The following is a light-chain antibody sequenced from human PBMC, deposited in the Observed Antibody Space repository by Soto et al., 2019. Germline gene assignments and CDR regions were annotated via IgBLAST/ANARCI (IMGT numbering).Light chain of an antibody. CDR3: QSYDSSLSGSV. CDR1: SSNIGAGFD. V-gene: IGLV1-40*01. Sequence: QAVVTQPPSVSGAPGQRVTISCTGSSSNIGAGFDVHWYQQLPGTAPRLLIYANTKRPSGVPDRFSGSRSGTSISLAISGLRAEDEADYFCQSYDSSLSGSVFGTGTKVTVL. J-gene: IGLJ1*01. CDR2: ANT.